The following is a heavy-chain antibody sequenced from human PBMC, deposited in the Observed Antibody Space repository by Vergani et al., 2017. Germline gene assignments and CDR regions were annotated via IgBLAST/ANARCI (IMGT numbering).Heavy chain of an antibody. CDR1: EYSFGNYW. D-gene: IGHD1-1*01. CDR3: ARHTTYTDS. V-gene: IGHV5-51*01. Sequence: EVALVQSGPEMRKPGESLKISCKGSEYSFGNYWIGWVRQMPGKGLEWMGIIYPADSDTRYSPSFQGQVTISADKSISTAFLQWDSLKASDTAFYYCARHTTYTDSWGQGTLVTVSS. J-gene: IGHJ4*02. CDR2: IYPADSDT.